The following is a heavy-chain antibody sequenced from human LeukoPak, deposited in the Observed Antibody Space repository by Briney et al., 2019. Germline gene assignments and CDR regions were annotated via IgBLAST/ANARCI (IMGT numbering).Heavy chain of an antibody. CDR2: IYYSGST. D-gene: IGHD3-16*01. V-gene: IGHV4-39*07. J-gene: IGHJ4*02. Sequence: SETLSLTCTVSGGSISSSSYYWGWIRQPPGKGLEWIGSIYYSGSTYYNPSLKSRVTISVDTSKNQFSLRLSSVTAADTAVYYCARVGDYALKDWGQGTLVTVSS. CDR1: GGSISSSSYY. CDR3: ARVGDYALKD.